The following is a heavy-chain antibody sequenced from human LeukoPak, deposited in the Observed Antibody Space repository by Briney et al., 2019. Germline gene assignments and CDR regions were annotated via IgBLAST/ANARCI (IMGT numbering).Heavy chain of an antibody. CDR2: VYYSGST. CDR3: ARGGDAYKVGNF. CDR1: GGSISTSYY. J-gene: IGHJ4*02. D-gene: IGHD5-24*01. Sequence: SETLSLTCTGFGGSISTSYYWTWIRQPPGKGLEWIGGVYYSGSTNYSTSLKSRVTISLDTSKNQFSLKLTSVSPADTAVYYCARGGDAYKVGNFWGQGTLVTVSS. V-gene: IGHV4-39*07.